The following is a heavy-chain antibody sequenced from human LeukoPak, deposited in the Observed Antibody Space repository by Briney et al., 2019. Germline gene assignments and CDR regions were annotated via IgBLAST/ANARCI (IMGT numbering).Heavy chain of an antibody. V-gene: IGHV3-23*01. CDR1: GFTFSSYA. D-gene: IGHD2-15*01. CDR2: ISGSGGST. Sequence: GGSLRLSCAASGFTFSSYAMSWVRQAPGKGLEWVSAISGSGGSTYYADSVKGRFTISRDNSKNTLYLQVNSLRAEDTAVYYCAKDGYCSGGSCYFPDYWGQGTLVTVSS. CDR3: AKDGYCSGGSCYFPDY. J-gene: IGHJ4*02.